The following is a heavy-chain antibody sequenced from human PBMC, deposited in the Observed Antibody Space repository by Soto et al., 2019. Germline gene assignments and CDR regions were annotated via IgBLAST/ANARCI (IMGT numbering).Heavy chain of an antibody. D-gene: IGHD5-12*01. CDR3: ATSYSAYDYHYYYGMDV. J-gene: IGHJ6*02. V-gene: IGHV1-3*05. Sequence: QVQLVQSGAEEKKPGASVKVSCKASGYTFTNYAIHWVRQAPGQRLEWMGWINAGNGNTKYSQKFQGRVTITRDTSASTAYMELSSLRSEDTALYYCATSYSAYDYHYYYGMDVWGQGTTVTVSS. CDR2: INAGNGNT. CDR1: GYTFTNYA.